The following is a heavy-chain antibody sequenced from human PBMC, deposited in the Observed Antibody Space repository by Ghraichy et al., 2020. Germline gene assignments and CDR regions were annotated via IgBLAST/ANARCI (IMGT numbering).Heavy chain of an antibody. V-gene: IGHV3-30*02. CDR1: GFTFSSYG. J-gene: IGHJ6*02. D-gene: IGHD3-10*01. CDR2: IRYDGSNK. CDR3: AKDHPYGSGYTTDYYYGMDV. Sequence: GASLNISCAASGFTFSSYGMHWVRQAPGKGLEWVAFIRYDGSNKYYADSVKGRFTISRDNSKNTLYLQMNSLRAEDTAVYYCAKDHPYGSGYTTDYYYGMDVWGQGTTVTVSS.